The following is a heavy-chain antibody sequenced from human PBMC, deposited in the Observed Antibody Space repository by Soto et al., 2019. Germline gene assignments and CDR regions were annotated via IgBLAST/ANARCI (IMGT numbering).Heavy chain of an antibody. D-gene: IGHD3-16*02. CDR2: IYWDDDR. CDR1: GFSLSTHGVG. CDR3: AHLTLTYGGVIGDDAFDM. J-gene: IGHJ3*02. V-gene: IGHV2-5*02. Sequence: QITLKESGPTLVTPTQTLTLTCTFSGFSLSTHGVGVGWIRQPPGKALEWLAVIYWDDDRRYSPSLNPRLTNTNDTSKNLVDLTLTNMDPVDTATYYCAHLTLTYGGVIGDDAFDMWGQGTMVTVSS.